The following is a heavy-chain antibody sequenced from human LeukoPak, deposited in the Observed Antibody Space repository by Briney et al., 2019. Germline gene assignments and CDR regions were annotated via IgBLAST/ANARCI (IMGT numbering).Heavy chain of an antibody. CDR1: GFTFDDYA. D-gene: IGHD6-19*01. CDR2: IGWSSGSI. Sequence: SGGSLRLSCAASGFTFDDYAMHWVRQAPGKGLEWVSGIGWSSGSIGYADSVKGRFTISRDNAKNSLYLQMNSLRAEDTALYYCAKSTNGEQWLRYFDYWGQGTLVAVAS. V-gene: IGHV3-9*01. CDR3: AKSTNGEQWLRYFDY. J-gene: IGHJ4*02.